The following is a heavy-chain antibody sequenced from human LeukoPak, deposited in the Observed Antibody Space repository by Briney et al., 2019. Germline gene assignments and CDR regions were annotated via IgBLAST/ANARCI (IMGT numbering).Heavy chain of an antibody. D-gene: IGHD2-2*01. V-gene: IGHV1-58*01. CDR2: IVVGSGNT. CDR3: AADGIVVVPAALAAAGWVAAFDI. J-gene: IGHJ3*02. CDR1: GFTFTSSA. Sequence: EASVKVSCKASGFTFTSSAVQWVRQARGQRLEWIGWIVVGSGNTNYAQKFQERVTITRDMSTSTAYMELSSLRSEDTAVYYCAADGIVVVPAALAAAGWVAAFDIWGQGTMVTVSS.